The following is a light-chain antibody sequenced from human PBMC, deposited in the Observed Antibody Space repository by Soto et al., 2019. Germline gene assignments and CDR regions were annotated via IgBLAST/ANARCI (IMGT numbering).Light chain of an antibody. CDR2: GAS. Sequence: ETLMAQSPATLSLSPGERATLSCRAGRSFGSSLAWYQQKPGQAPRLLIYGASTRATGIPARFSGSGSGTEFNLTISSLESEDFAVYYCQQYKNWPRTFGQGTKVEI. V-gene: IGKV3-15*01. CDR3: QQYKNWPRT. J-gene: IGKJ1*01. CDR1: RSFGSS.